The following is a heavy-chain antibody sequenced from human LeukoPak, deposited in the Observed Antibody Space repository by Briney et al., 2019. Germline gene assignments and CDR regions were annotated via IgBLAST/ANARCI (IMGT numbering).Heavy chain of an antibody. CDR2: IYPGDSDT. CDR1: GYSFTSYW. Sequence: GESLKISCKGSGYSFTSYWIGWVRQMPGKGLEWMGIIYPGDSDTRYSPSFQGQVTISADKSISTAYLQWSSLKASDTAMYYCASTAGAGYSSSWTPGFDYWGQGTLVTVSS. D-gene: IGHD6-13*01. J-gene: IGHJ4*02. CDR3: ASTAGAGYSSSWTPGFDY. V-gene: IGHV5-51*01.